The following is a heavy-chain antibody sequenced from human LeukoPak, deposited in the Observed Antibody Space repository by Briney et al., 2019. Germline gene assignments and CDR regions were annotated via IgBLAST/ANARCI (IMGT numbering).Heavy chain of an antibody. CDR2: ISWNSGSI. J-gene: IGHJ6*02. CDR1: GFTFDDYA. CDR3: AKDMEYCSSTSCSYYYYGMDV. V-gene: IGHV3-9*01. Sequence: QPGGSLRLSCAASGFTFDDYAMHWVRQAPGKGLEWVSGISWNSGSIGYADSVKGRFTISRDNAKNSLYLQMNSLRAEDTALYYCAKDMEYCSSTSCSYYYYGMDVWGQGTTVTVSS. D-gene: IGHD2-2*01.